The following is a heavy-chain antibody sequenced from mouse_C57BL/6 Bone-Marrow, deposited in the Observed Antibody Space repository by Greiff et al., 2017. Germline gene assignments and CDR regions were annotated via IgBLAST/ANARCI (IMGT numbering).Heavy chain of an antibody. D-gene: IGHD2-1*01. CDR3: ARGEWGNYNYAMDY. J-gene: IGHJ4*01. Sequence: VKQRPGQGLEWIGNIYPSDSETHYNQKFKDKATLTVDKSSSTAYMQLSSLTSEDSAVYYCARGEWGNYNYAMDYWGQGTSVTVSS. V-gene: IGHV1-61*01. CDR2: IYPSDSET.